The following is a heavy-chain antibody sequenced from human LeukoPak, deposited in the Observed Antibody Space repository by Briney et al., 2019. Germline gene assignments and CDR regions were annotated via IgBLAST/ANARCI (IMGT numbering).Heavy chain of an antibody. CDR1: GYTFTNYG. V-gene: IGHV1-18*01. D-gene: IGHD2-15*01. Sequence: GASVKVSCMASGYTFTNYGIIWVRQAPGQGLEGMGWISGYNGNTNEAQMLQGRDTMPPETSTSTAHRELRSMRSDDSAVYYCATCGYCSGDTCSSGSPDYWGQGTLVTVSS. CDR2: ISGYNGNT. J-gene: IGHJ4*02. CDR3: ATCGYCSGDTCSSGSPDY.